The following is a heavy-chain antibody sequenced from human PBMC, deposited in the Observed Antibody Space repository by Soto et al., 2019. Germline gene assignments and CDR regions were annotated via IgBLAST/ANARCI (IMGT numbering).Heavy chain of an antibody. D-gene: IGHD6-19*01. CDR2: ISWNSGRI. V-gene: IGHV3-9*01. CDR1: GFTFDDYA. J-gene: IGHJ4*02. CDR3: AKDIREYSSGWTFFDY. Sequence: GGSLRLSCAASGFTFDDYAMNWVRQGPGKGLEWVSGISWNSGRIDYADSVKGRFTISRDNAKNSLYLQMNSLRAEDTALYYCAKDIREYSSGWTFFDYWGQGTLVTSPQ.